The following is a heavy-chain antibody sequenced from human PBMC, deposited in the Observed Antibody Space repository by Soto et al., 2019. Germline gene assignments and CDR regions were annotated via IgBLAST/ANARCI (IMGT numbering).Heavy chain of an antibody. Sequence: GASVKVSCKASGYTFTSYGVSWVRQAPGQGLEWMGWISAFNGQTNYIQKVQGRVTLTTEASTSTAYMELRSPRSDDTAVYYCARGGDYYYGLDVWGQGTTVTVS. D-gene: IGHD3-16*01. CDR2: ISAFNGQT. V-gene: IGHV1-18*01. CDR1: GYTFTSYG. CDR3: ARGGDYYYGLDV. J-gene: IGHJ6*02.